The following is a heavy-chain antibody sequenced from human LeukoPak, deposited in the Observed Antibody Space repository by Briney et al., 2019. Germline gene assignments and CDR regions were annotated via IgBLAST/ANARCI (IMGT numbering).Heavy chain of an antibody. V-gene: IGHV3-7*01. CDR1: GFTFSSYA. CDR3: ARVKLTSAFDY. J-gene: IGHJ4*02. CDR2: IKQDGSEK. D-gene: IGHD3-16*01. Sequence: GGPLRLSCAASGFTFSSYAMSWVRQAPGKGLEWVANIKQDGSEKYYVDSVKGRFTISRDNAKNSLYLQMNSLRAEDTAVYYCARVKLTSAFDYWGQGTLVTVSS.